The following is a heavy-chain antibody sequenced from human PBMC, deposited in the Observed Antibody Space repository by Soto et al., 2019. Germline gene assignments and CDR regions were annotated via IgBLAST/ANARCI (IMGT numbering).Heavy chain of an antibody. D-gene: IGHD2-2*02. V-gene: IGHV1-2*04. CDR2: INPNSGGT. Sequence: ASVKVSCKASGYTFTGYYMHWVRQAPGQGLEWMRWINPNSGGTNYAQKFQGWVTMTRDTSISTAYMELSRLRSDDTAVYYCARAVPGYCSSTSCYTGGYYYYGMDVWGQGTTVTVS. CDR3: ARAVPGYCSSTSCYTGGYYYYGMDV. CDR1: GYTFTGYY. J-gene: IGHJ6*02.